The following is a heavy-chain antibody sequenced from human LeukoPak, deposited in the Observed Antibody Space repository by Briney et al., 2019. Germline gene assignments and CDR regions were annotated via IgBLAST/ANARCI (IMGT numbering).Heavy chain of an antibody. J-gene: IGHJ4*02. V-gene: IGHV3-23*01. CDR2: ISGSGGST. D-gene: IGHD3-22*01. Sequence: GGSLRLSCAASGFTFSSYAMSWVRQAPGEGLEWVSAISGSGGSTYYADSVKGRFTISRDNSKNTLYLQMNSLRAEDTAVYYCATTPYSSGYYLNDYWGQGTLVTVSS. CDR3: ATTPYSSGYYLNDY. CDR1: GFTFSSYA.